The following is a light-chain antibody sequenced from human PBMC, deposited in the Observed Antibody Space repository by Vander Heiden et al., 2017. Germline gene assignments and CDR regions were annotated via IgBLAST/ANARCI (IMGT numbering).Light chain of an antibody. V-gene: IGKV1-5*03. CDR2: KAS. J-gene: IGKJ1*01. CDR1: QSISSW. Sequence: DIQMTQSPSTLSASVGDRVTITCRASQSISSWLAWYQQKPGKAPKLLIYKASSLESGVPSRFSGSGSGTEFTLTISGLQPDDFATYYCQQENSYSVTFGQGTKVEIK. CDR3: QQENSYSVT.